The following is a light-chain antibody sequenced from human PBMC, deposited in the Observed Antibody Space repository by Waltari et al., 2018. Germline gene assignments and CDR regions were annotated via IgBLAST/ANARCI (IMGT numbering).Light chain of an antibody. CDR1: QSLLHSNGYNY. V-gene: IGKV2-28*01. J-gene: IGKJ1*01. Sequence: DIVMTQSPLSLPATPGEPASISCRFSQSLLHSNGYNYLDWYLQKPGQSPQLLIYLGSNRASGVPDRFSGSGSGTDFTLKISRVEAEDVGVYYCMQALQTPWTFGQGTKVEIK. CDR2: LGS. CDR3: MQALQTPWT.